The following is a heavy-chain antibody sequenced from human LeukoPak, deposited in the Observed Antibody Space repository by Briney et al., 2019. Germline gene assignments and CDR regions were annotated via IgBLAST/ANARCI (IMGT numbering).Heavy chain of an antibody. CDR2: FDPGDGET. CDR3: ARDRSTVATVFDY. V-gene: IGHV1-24*01. Sequence: ASVKVSCKVSGYTLTELSMHWVRQAPGKGLEWMGGFDPGDGETIYAQKLQGRVTMTTDTSTSTAYMELRSLRSDDTAVYYCARDRSTVATVFDYWGQGTLVTVSS. J-gene: IGHJ4*02. CDR1: GYTLTELS. D-gene: IGHD5-12*01.